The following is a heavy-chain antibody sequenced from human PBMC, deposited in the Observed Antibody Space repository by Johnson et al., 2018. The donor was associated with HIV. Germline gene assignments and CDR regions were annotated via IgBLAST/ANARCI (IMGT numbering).Heavy chain of an antibody. CDR1: GFIFSDYY. J-gene: IGHJ3*02. Sequence: VQLVESGGGVVQPGGSLRLSCAASGFIFSDYYMSWIRQAPGKGLEWVSYISSSGSTIYYADSVKCRFTISRDNAKNSLYLQMNSLRAEDTAVYYCAAPPERTGADDAFDIWGQGTMVTVSS. CDR2: ISSSGSTI. V-gene: IGHV3-11*04. CDR3: AAPPERTGADDAFDI. D-gene: IGHD1-1*01.